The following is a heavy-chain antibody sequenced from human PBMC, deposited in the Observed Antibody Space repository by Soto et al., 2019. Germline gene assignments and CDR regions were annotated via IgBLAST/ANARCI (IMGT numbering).Heavy chain of an antibody. Sequence: AGGSLRLSCAASGFRFSGSDMHWVRQASGEGLEWVGRIKTKAESYATALAASVKGRFSMSRDDSKNTAYLEMNSLKTEDTAVYYCTRRDCSGGNCYSDFDFWGQGALVTVSS. CDR2: IKTKAESYAT. D-gene: IGHD2-15*01. CDR3: TRRDCSGGNCYSDFDF. CDR1: GFRFSGSD. V-gene: IGHV3-73*01. J-gene: IGHJ4*02.